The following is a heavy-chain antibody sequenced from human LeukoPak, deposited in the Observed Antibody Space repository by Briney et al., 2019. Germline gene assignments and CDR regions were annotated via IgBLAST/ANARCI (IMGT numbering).Heavy chain of an antibody. Sequence: VASVKVSRKASGYTFTSYFMHWVRQAPGQGLDWMGIINPSGGSTSYAQKFQGRVTMTRDTSTSTVYMELSSLRSEDTAVYYCARDSADYGDYDYWGQGTLVTVSS. CDR1: GYTFTSYF. CDR2: INPSGGST. V-gene: IGHV1-46*01. D-gene: IGHD4-17*01. CDR3: ARDSADYGDYDY. J-gene: IGHJ4*02.